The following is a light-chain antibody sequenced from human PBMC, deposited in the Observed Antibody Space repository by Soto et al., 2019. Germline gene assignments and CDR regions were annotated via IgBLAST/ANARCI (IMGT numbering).Light chain of an antibody. CDR1: SSDIGNCNY. J-gene: IGLJ3*02. Sequence: QSALTQPASVSGSPGQSITIPCTGSSSDIGNCNYVSWYQQQHPGKAPKLMIYDVSTRPSGVSIRFSGSKSGNTASLTISGLQAEDEAFYYCTSYTIATTWVFGGGTKLTVL. CDR3: TSYTIATTWV. V-gene: IGLV2-14*03. CDR2: DVS.